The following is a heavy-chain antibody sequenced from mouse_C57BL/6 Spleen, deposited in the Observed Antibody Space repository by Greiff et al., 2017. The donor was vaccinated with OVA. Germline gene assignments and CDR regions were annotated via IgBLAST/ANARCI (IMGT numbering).Heavy chain of an antibody. CDR2: IHPNSGST. CDR3: ARNYYSSSYGWYFDV. CDR1: GYTFTSYW. D-gene: IGHD1-1*01. V-gene: IGHV1-64*01. Sequence: QVQLQQPGAELVKPGASVKLSCKASGYTFTSYWMHWVKQRPGQGLEWIGMIHPNSGSTNYNAKFKTKATLTVDKSSGTAYMQLSSQTTDVSAVYYCARNYYSSSYGWYFDVWGTGTTVTVSS. J-gene: IGHJ1*03.